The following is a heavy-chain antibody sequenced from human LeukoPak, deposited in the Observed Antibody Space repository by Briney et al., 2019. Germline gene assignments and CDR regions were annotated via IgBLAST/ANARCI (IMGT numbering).Heavy chain of an antibody. D-gene: IGHD6-6*01. CDR1: GGSISSSSYY. CDR3: ARGAPLAARHLIFDY. CDR2: IYYSGST. V-gene: IGHV4-39*01. J-gene: IGHJ4*02. Sequence: PSETLSLTCTVSGGSISSSSYYWGWVRQPPGKGLEWIGSIYYSGSTYYNPSLKSRVTISVDTSKNQFSLKLSSVTAADTAVYYCARGAPLAARHLIFDYWGQGTLVTVSS.